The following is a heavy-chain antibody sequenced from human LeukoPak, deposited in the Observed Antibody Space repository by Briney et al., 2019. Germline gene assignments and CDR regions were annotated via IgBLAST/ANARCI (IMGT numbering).Heavy chain of an antibody. V-gene: IGHV4-61*02. CDR3: VRQYDY. J-gene: IGHJ4*02. CDR2: IYISGST. D-gene: IGHD2-2*01. CDR1: GGSISSGEYY. Sequence: PSETLSLTCTVSGGSISSGEYYWSWIRQPAGKGLEWIRRIYISGSTNYNPSLKSRATISVDMSKNHLSLGLSSVTATDTAVYYCVRQYDYWGQGILVTVSS.